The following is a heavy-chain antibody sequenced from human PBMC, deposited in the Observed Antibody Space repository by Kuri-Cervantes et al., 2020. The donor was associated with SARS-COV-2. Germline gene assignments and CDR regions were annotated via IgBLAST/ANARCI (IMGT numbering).Heavy chain of an antibody. CDR2: IDPSGGTA. Sequence: ASVKVSCKASGYTFTHYYMHWVRQAPGQGLEWMGIIDPSGGTANNAQNFQGRVTLTRDTSTSTVDLDLSSLRSDDTAVYYCARGRAGGYLYLWGQGTLVTVSS. J-gene: IGHJ5*02. CDR1: GYTFTHYY. CDR3: ARGRAGGYLYL. V-gene: IGHV1-46*01. D-gene: IGHD6-19*01.